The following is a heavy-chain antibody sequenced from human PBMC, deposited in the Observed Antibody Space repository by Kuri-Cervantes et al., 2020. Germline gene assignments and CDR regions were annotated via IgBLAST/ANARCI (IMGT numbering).Heavy chain of an antibody. CDR1: GFTFSSHS. J-gene: IGHJ4*02. V-gene: IGHV3-21*04. CDR3: AKDSEWFAGHFDY. CDR2: ISSSSSYI. Sequence: GGSLRLSCAASGFTFSSHSMNWVRQAPGKGLEWVSSISSSSSYIYYADSVKGRFTISRDNAKNSLYLQMNSLRAEDTAVYYCAKDSEWFAGHFDYWGQGTLVTVSS. D-gene: IGHD3-3*01.